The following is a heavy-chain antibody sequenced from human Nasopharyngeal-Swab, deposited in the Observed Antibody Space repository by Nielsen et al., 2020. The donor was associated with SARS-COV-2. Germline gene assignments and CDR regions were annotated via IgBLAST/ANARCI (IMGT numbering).Heavy chain of an antibody. CDR2: MNPNSGNT. CDR1: GYTFTSYD. CDR3: AREGQQLVLDYYGMDV. Sequence: ASVKVSCKASGYTFTSYDINWARQATGQGLEWMGWMNPNSGNTGYAQKFQGRVTMTRNTSISTAYMELSSLRSEDTAVYYCAREGQQLVLDYYGMDVWGQGTTVTVSS. D-gene: IGHD6-13*01. J-gene: IGHJ6*02. V-gene: IGHV1-8*01.